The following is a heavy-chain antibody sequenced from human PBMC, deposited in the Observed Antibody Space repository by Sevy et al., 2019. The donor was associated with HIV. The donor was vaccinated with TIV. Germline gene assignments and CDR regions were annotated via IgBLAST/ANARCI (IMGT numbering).Heavy chain of an antibody. CDR2: INPNSGGT. J-gene: IGHJ3*02. CDR1: GYTFTGYY. D-gene: IGHD2-21*02. Sequence: ASVKVSCKASGYTFTGYYMHWVRQAPGQGLEWMGWINPNSGGTNDAQMFQGRVTMTRDTSISTAYMELSRLRSDDTAVYYCARDTVVTGGFDIWGQGTMVTVSS. CDR3: ARDTVVTGGFDI. V-gene: IGHV1-2*02.